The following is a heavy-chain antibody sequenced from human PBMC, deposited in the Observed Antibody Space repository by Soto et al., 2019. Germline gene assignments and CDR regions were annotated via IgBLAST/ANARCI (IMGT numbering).Heavy chain of an antibody. V-gene: IGHV1-69*13. D-gene: IGHD3-22*01. Sequence: SVKVSCKASGGTFSSYAISWVRQAPGQGLEWMGGIIPIFGTANYAQKFQGRVTITADESTSTAYMELSSLRSEDTAVYYCARWGYYYDSSGTPDYWGQGTLVTVSS. CDR3: ARWGYYYDSSGTPDY. CDR2: IIPIFGTA. J-gene: IGHJ4*02. CDR1: GGTFSSYA.